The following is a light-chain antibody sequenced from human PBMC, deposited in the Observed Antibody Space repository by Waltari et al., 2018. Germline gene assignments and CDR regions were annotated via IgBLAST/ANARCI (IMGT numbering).Light chain of an antibody. CDR2: GNS. V-gene: IGLV1-40*01. Sequence: QSVLAQPPSVSGAPGQRVTTSCSGSSSNIGAGSDVHWYQHLPGTAPKLLIYGNSNRPSGVPDRFSGSKSGTSASLAITGLQAEDEADYYCQSYDSSLSGSVFGGGTKLTVL. CDR1: SSNIGAGSD. J-gene: IGLJ3*02. CDR3: QSYDSSLSGSV.